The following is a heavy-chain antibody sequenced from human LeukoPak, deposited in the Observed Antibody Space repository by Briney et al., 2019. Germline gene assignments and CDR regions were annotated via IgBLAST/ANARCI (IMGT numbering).Heavy chain of an antibody. CDR3: ARGLGDEYTATYYYYYMDV. D-gene: IGHD3-10*01. Sequence: PSETLSLTCTVSGGSISSSSYYWGWIRQPPGKGLEWIGSIYYSGSTYYNPSLKSRVTISVDTSKNQFSLKLSSVTAADTAAYYRARGLGDEYTATYYYYYMDVWGKGTTVTVSS. CDR2: IYYSGST. J-gene: IGHJ6*03. CDR1: GGSISSSSYY. V-gene: IGHV4-39*07.